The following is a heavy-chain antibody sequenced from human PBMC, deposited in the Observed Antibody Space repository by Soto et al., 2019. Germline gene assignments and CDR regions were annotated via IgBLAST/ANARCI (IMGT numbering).Heavy chain of an antibody. J-gene: IGHJ4*02. CDR3: AREYSPD. CDR1: GFTFSSYA. D-gene: IGHD5-12*01. CDR2: ISYDGSNK. Sequence: QVQLVESGGGVVQPGRSLRLSCAASGFTFSSYAMHWVHQAPGKGLEWVAVISYDGSNKYYADSVKGRFTISRDNSKNTLYLQMNSLGAEDTAVYYCAREYSPDWGQGTLVTVSS. V-gene: IGHV3-30-3*01.